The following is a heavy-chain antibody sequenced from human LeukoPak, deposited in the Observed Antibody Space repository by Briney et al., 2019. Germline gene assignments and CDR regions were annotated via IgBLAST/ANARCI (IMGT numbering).Heavy chain of an antibody. Sequence: PGGSLRLSCAASGFSLSRYWMSWVRQAPGKGLEWVANIKEDGSAQYYVGSVKGRFTISRDNAKNSLNLQMNSLRAEDTAVYYCATSSNAPGNHWGQGTLVTVSS. CDR3: ATSSNAPGNH. CDR1: GFSLSRYW. V-gene: IGHV3-7*01. D-gene: IGHD2-2*01. J-gene: IGHJ5*02. CDR2: IKEDGSAQ.